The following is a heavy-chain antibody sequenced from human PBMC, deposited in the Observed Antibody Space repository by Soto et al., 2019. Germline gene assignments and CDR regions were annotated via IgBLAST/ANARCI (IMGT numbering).Heavy chain of an antibody. J-gene: IGHJ5*02. CDR1: GAPIHSDY. V-gene: IGHV4-59*01. CDR2: IYHIGST. CDR3: ARFTYKSGFNWFDP. D-gene: IGHD5-12*01. Sequence: SEPLSLTCTVSGAPIHSDYWSWIRQSPGKGLEWIGYIYHIGSTDSNPSHKSRVTISIDKSKNQFSLNLRSVTAADTAVYFCARFTYKSGFNWFDPWGQGTQVTVSS.